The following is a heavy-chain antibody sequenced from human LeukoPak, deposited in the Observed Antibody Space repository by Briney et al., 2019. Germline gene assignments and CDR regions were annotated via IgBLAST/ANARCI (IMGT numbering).Heavy chain of an antibody. D-gene: IGHD5-18*01. J-gene: IGHJ4*02. V-gene: IGHV4-31*03. CDR2: IYYSGTT. CDR3: ARQARGYSYGPLDY. Sequence: SETLSLTCTVSGGSISSGSYYWSWIRQLPGKGLEWIGYIYYSGTTYYNPSLKSRVTISVDTSKNQFSLKVNSMTAADTAVYYCARQARGYSYGPLDYWGQGTLVTVSS. CDR1: GGSISSGSYY.